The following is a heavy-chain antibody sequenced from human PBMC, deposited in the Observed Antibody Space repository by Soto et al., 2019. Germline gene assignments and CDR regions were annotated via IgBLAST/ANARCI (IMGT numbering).Heavy chain of an antibody. D-gene: IGHD2-21*02. CDR1: GGSISSGGYY. V-gene: IGHV4-31*03. J-gene: IGHJ6*02. CDR3: ARGGSPAYCGGDCFDYYYYGMDV. CDR2: IYYSGST. Sequence: PSETLSLTCTVSGGSISSGGYYWSWIRQHPGKGLEWIGYIYYSGSTYYNPSLKSRVTISVDTSKNQFSLKLSSVTAADTAVYYCARGGSPAYCGGDCFDYYYYGMDVWGQGTAVTSP.